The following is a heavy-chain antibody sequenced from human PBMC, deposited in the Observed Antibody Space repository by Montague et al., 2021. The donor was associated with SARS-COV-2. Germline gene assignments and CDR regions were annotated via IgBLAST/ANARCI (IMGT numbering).Heavy chain of an antibody. CDR1: GGSISSFY. CDR2: VYDSGST. D-gene: IGHD1-1*01. V-gene: IGHV4-59*08. Sequence: SETLSLTCTVSGGSISSFYWSWFRQPPGKGLEWIGYVYDSGSTNYKSSLKSRVTISVDTSKNQFSLKLNSVTAADTAVYYCARHRRSRYGNFDYWGQGTLVTVSS. J-gene: IGHJ4*02. CDR3: ARHRRSRYGNFDY.